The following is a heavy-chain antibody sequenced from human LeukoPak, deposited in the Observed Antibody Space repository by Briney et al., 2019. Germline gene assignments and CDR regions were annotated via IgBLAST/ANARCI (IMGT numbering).Heavy chain of an antibody. V-gene: IGHV3-53*01. D-gene: IGHD3-10*01. CDR2: IYSGGKT. CDR3: ARDRGDSRMDV. J-gene: IGHJ6*02. Sequence: GGSLRLSGAASGFTVSGTYMSWVRQVPGKGLEWVSVIYSGGKTYYADSVKGRFTISRDNSKNTLYLQMNSLRAEDTAVYYCARDRGDSRMDVWGQGTTVIVSS. CDR1: GFTVSGTY.